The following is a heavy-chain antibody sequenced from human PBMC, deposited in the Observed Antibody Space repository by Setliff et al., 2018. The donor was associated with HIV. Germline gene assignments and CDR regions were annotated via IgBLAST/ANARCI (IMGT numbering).Heavy chain of an antibody. D-gene: IGHD1-26*01. CDR2: VTPDGGDK. J-gene: IGHJ6*02. Sequence: PGGSLRLSCAASGFMFGVDWMSWVRQTPGKGLEWVASVTPDGGDKYYANSMRGRFTISRDNGKNAVYLQMNSLTAEDTALYFCARPTNIDTLYYGSQTFYMYYYGLDVWGQGTTVT. CDR1: GFMFGVDW. V-gene: IGHV3-7*01. CDR3: ARPTNIDTLYYGSQTFYMYYYGLDV.